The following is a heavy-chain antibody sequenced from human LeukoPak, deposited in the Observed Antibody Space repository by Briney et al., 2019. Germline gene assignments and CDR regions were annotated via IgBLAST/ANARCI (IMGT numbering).Heavy chain of an antibody. CDR3: ARDMLVIEMATPTGDY. D-gene: IGHD5-24*01. V-gene: IGHV3-48*03. CDR2: ISGSGSTT. J-gene: IGHJ4*02. CDR1: GFTFGSHA. Sequence: PGGSLRLSCAASGFTFGSHAMSWVRQAPGKGLEWVSGISGSGSTTYYADSVKGRFTISRDNAKNSLYLQMNSLGAEDTAVYYCARDMLVIEMATPTGDYWGQGTLVTVSS.